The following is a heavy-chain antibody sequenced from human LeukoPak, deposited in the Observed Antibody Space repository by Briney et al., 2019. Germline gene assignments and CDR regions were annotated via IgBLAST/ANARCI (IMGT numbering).Heavy chain of an antibody. CDR1: GFTFSSYG. J-gene: IGHJ4*02. D-gene: IGHD2-15*01. Sequence: PGRSLRLSCAAFGFTFSSYGMHWVRQAPGKGLEWVAVIWYDGSNKYYADSVKGRFTISRDNSKNTLYLQMNSLRAEDTAVYYCARDPSYCSGGSCYYTDYWGQGTLVTVSS. CDR2: IWYDGSNK. V-gene: IGHV3-33*01. CDR3: ARDPSYCSGGSCYYTDY.